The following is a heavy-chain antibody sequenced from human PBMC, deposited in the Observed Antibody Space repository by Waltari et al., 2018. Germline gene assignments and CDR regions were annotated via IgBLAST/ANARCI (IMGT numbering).Heavy chain of an antibody. Sequence: QVQLQESGPGLVKPSETLSLTCVVSGYSISSGYYWGWIRQPPGKGLEWVANTYHSGSTDYNPSLMSRVTISVDTSKNQFSLKLSSVTAADTAVYYCAREGGTTGFGPWGQGTLVTVSS. CDR2: TYHSGST. V-gene: IGHV4-38-2*02. CDR3: AREGGTTGFGP. D-gene: IGHD3-16*01. CDR1: GYSISSGYY. J-gene: IGHJ5*02.